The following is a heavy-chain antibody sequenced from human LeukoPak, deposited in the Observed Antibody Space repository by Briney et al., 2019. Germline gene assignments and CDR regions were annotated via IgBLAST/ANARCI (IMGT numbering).Heavy chain of an antibody. V-gene: IGHV5-51*01. CDR2: LYPGDSDT. D-gene: IGHD3-22*01. Sequence: GESLKISCKGTGYSFTSYWIGWVRQMPGKGLEWMGILYPGDSDTRYSPSFQGQVTISADKSISTAYLQWSSLKASDTAMYYCARHPLGYYDSSGYPKANWFDPWGQGTLVTVSS. CDR3: ARHPLGYYDSSGYPKANWFDP. J-gene: IGHJ5*02. CDR1: GYSFTSYW.